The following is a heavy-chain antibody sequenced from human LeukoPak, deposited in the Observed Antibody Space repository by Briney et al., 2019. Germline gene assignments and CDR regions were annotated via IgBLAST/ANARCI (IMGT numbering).Heavy chain of an antibody. CDR3: ASDIGYCSSTSCYTSFDY. J-gene: IGHJ4*02. CDR1: GFTFSTYG. Sequence: GGSLRLSCAASGFTFSTYGMHWVRQAPGKGLEWVAFIWYDGSNKYYADSVKGRFTISRDNAKNSLYLQMNSLRSEDTAVYYCASDIGYCSSTSCYTSFDYWGQGTLVTVSS. V-gene: IGHV3-30*02. D-gene: IGHD2-2*02. CDR2: IWYDGSNK.